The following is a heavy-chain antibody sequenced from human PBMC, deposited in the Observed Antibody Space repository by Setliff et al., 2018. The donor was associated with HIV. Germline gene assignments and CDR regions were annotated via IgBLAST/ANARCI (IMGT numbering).Heavy chain of an antibody. CDR3: ARPALAAAGTSASYWGDFDS. CDR1: GYTFTGYY. V-gene: IGHV1-2*06. D-gene: IGHD1-26*01. Sequence: ASVKVSCKASGYTFTGYYINWVRQAPGQGLEWMGRINPNSGGTNYAQKFQGRVTMTMNTSISTAYMELTRLRSDDTAVYYCARPALAAAGTSASYWGDFDSWGQGTLVT. CDR2: INPNSGGT. J-gene: IGHJ4*02.